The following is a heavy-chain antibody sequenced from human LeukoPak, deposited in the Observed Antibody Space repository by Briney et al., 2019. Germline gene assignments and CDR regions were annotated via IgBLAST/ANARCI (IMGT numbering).Heavy chain of an antibody. V-gene: IGHV4-34*01. CDR3: ARQIGGSYYYYYMDV. J-gene: IGHJ6*03. CDR2: INHSGST. D-gene: IGHD1-26*01. Sequence: PSETLSLTCAVYGGSFSGYYWSWIRQPPGKGLEWIGEINHSGSTNYNPSLKSRVTISVDTSKNQFSLKLSSVTAADTAVYYCARQIGGSYYYYYMDVWGKGTTVTISS. CDR1: GGSFSGYY.